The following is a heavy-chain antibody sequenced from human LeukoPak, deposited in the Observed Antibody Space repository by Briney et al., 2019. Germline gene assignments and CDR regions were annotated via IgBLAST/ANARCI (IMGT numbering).Heavy chain of an antibody. J-gene: IGHJ4*02. CDR3: ARDPPRSTIAAAGLEDY. CDR2: ISSSSSYI. Sequence: PGGSLRLSCTASGFTFRSYAMSWVRQAPGKGLEWVSSISSSSSYIYYADSVKGRFTISRDNAKNSLYLQMNSLRAEDTAVHYCARDPPRSTIAAAGLEDYWGQGTLVTVSS. V-gene: IGHV3-21*01. D-gene: IGHD6-13*01. CDR1: GFTFRSYA.